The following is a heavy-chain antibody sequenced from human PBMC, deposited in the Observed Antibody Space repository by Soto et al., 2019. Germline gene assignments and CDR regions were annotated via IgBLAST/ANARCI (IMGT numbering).Heavy chain of an antibody. Sequence: EVQLLESGGGLVQPGGSLRLSCAASRFTFSNYAMHWVRQAPGKGLAWVSAISDSSGRTYYADSVKGRFTVSRDNSKNTMYLQMNSLRAEDTAVYYCAKAQYCSGGSCYGWGDAFDIWGQGTMVTVSS. V-gene: IGHV3-23*01. CDR2: ISDSSGRT. CDR1: RFTFSNYA. CDR3: AKAQYCSGGSCYGWGDAFDI. J-gene: IGHJ3*02. D-gene: IGHD2-15*01.